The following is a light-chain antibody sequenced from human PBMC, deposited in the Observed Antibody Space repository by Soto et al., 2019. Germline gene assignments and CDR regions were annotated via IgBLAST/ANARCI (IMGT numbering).Light chain of an antibody. Sequence: DLQMTQSPSSLSSSVVESVTIPCRVSQGIRSDLGWYQQKTGEAPTRLIFDEPGLESGVPERFSGSGSGTEFNLTISKLQPEDFATYYCLKHNSYPFTFGPGTKVDIK. CDR3: LKHNSYPFT. J-gene: IGKJ3*01. CDR2: DEP. V-gene: IGKV1-17*02. CDR1: QGIRSD.